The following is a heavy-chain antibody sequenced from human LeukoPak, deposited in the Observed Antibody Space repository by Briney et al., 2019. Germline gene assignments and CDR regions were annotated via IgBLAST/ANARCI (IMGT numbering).Heavy chain of an antibody. CDR1: GFTFSSYS. Sequence: GGSLRLSCAASGFTFSSYSMNWVRQAPGKGLEWVAVILYDGGNKYYADSVRGRFTISRDNSKNTLYLQMDSLKAEDTAVYYCAKDLYGSGRGPDYWGQGTLVTVSS. J-gene: IGHJ4*02. D-gene: IGHD3-10*01. CDR2: ILYDGGNK. V-gene: IGHV3-33*06. CDR3: AKDLYGSGRGPDY.